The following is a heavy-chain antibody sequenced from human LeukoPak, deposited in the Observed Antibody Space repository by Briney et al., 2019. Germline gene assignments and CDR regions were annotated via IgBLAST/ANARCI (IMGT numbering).Heavy chain of an antibody. D-gene: IGHD3-3*02. V-gene: IGHV1-58*01. Sequence: VKVSCKASGFTFTSSAVQWVRQARGQRLEWIGWIVVGSGNTNYAQKFQERVTITRDMSTSTAYMELSSLRSEDTAVYYCAADHHFISSYWYFDLWGRGTLVTVSS. CDR2: IVVGSGNT. CDR1: GFTFTSSA. CDR3: AADHHFISSYWYFDL. J-gene: IGHJ2*01.